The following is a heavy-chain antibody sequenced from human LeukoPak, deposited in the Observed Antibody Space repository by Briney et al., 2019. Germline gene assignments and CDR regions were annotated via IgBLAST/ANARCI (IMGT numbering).Heavy chain of an antibody. Sequence: SVKVSCKASGGTFSSYAISWVRQAPGQGLEWMGGIIPIFGTANYAQKFQGRVTITTDESTSTAYMELSSLRSEDTAVYYCARGGPGDCWGKNWFDPWGQGTLVTVSS. J-gene: IGHJ5*02. D-gene: IGHD2-21*02. CDR3: ARGGPGDCWGKNWFDP. CDR1: GGTFSSYA. V-gene: IGHV1-69*05. CDR2: IIPIFGTA.